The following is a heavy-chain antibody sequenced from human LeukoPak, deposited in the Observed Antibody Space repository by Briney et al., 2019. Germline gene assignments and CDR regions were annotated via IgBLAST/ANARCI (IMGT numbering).Heavy chain of an antibody. J-gene: IGHJ4*02. D-gene: IGHD6-19*01. Sequence: GRSLRLSCAASGFTFSSYAMHWVRQAPGKGLEWVAVISYDGSNKYYADSVKGRFTISRDNSKNTLYLQMNSLRAEDTAVYYCAKSRAYSSGWYAYSGFDYWGQGTLVTVSS. V-gene: IGHV3-30*04. CDR2: ISYDGSNK. CDR1: GFTFSSYA. CDR3: AKSRAYSSGWYAYSGFDY.